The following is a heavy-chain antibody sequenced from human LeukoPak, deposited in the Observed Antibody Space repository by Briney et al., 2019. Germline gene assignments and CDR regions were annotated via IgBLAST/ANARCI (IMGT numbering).Heavy chain of an antibody. CDR1: GGSMSSYY. D-gene: IGHD6-13*01. CDR2: VYTSVIT. J-gene: IGHJ4*02. CDR3: ARRPQLAELFDY. Sequence: SETLSVTCLVSGGSMSSYYSSWIRLPAGQGLEWIGRVYTSVITNYNPSLKRRVTISVDTSKNQFSLKLISVTAADTAVYYCARRPQLAELFDYWGQGTLVTVSS. V-gene: IGHV4-4*07.